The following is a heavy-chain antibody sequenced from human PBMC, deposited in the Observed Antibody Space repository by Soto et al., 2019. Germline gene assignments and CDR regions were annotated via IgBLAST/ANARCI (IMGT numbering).Heavy chain of an antibody. J-gene: IGHJ6*02. CDR3: ARDGYSSSWYGYYYYYYGMDV. CDR1: GDTISSYE. Sequence: SETLSLTSTVSGDTISSYEGSWIRQHAGKGLEWIGRIYTSGSTNYNPSLKSRVTMSVDTSKNQFSLKLSSVTAADTAVYYCARDGYSSSWYGYYYYYYGMDVWGQGTTVTVSS. CDR2: IYTSGST. V-gene: IGHV4-4*07. D-gene: IGHD6-13*01.